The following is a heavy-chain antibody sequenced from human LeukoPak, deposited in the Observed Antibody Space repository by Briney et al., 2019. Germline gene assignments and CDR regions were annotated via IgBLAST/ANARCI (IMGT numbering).Heavy chain of an antibody. V-gene: IGHV4-4*02. D-gene: IGHD4-17*01. Sequence: SGTLSLTCAVSGGSISSSNWWSWVRQPPGKGLEWIGEIYHSGSTNYNPSLKSRVTISVDTSKNQFSLKLSSVTAADTAVYYCARDLVTTGYYYYYYMDVWGKGTTVTVSS. CDR1: GGSISSSNW. CDR2: IYHSGST. J-gene: IGHJ6*03. CDR3: ARDLVTTGYYYYYYMDV.